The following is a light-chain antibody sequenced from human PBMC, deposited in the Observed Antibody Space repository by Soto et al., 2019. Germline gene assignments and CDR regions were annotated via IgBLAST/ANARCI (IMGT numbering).Light chain of an antibody. V-gene: IGKV3-20*01. CDR2: GAS. CDR1: QSVSSSY. Sequence: EIVLTQSPGTLSLSPGERATLSCRASQSVSSSYLAWYQQKPGQAPRLLIYGASSRATGIPDRFSGSGSGTDLTLTISRLEPEDFAVYYCQQRVTFGGGTKVEIK. J-gene: IGKJ4*01. CDR3: QQRVT.